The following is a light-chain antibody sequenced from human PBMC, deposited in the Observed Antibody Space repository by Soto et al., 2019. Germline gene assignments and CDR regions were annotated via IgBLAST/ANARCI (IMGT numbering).Light chain of an antibody. J-gene: IGKJ2*01. CDR3: QQYNSYSPMYT. Sequence: DIQMTQTPSTRSASVGDRVTITCRASQSISSWLAWYQQKPGKAPKLLIYDASSLESGAPSRFSGSGSGTEFTLTISSLQPDDSATYYCQQYNSYSPMYTFGQGTKLEIK. CDR2: DAS. V-gene: IGKV1-5*01. CDR1: QSISSW.